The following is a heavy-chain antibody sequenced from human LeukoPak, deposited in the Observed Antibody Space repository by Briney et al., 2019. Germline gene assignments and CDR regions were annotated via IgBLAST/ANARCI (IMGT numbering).Heavy chain of an antibody. Sequence: SETLSLTCTVSGGSISSGSYYWSWIRQPAGKGLEWVGRIYTSGSTNYNPSLKSRVTISVDRSKNQFSLKLSSVTAADTAVYYCARAHTAATPNWFDPWGQGTLVTVSS. CDR2: IYTSGST. J-gene: IGHJ5*02. V-gene: IGHV4-61*02. CDR1: GGSISSGSYY. D-gene: IGHD2-15*01. CDR3: ARAHTAATPNWFDP.